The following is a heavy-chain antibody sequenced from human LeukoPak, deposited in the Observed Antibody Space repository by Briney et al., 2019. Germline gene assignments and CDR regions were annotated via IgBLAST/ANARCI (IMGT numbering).Heavy chain of an antibody. Sequence: ASVKVSCKASGYTFASYDINWVRQATGQGLEWMGWINPNSGNTGYAQKFQGRVTMTRNTSISTAYMELSSLRSEDTAVYYCASGITTRWGAFDIWGQGTMVTVSS. D-gene: IGHD1-14*01. CDR1: GYTFASYD. J-gene: IGHJ3*02. CDR3: ASGITTRWGAFDI. V-gene: IGHV1-8*01. CDR2: INPNSGNT.